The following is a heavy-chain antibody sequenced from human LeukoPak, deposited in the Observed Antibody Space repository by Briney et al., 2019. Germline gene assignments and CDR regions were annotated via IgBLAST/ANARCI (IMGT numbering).Heavy chain of an antibody. Sequence: SGTLCLTCAVSGGSISSSNWWSWVRQPPGKGLEWIGEIYHSGSTNYNPSLKSRVTISVDKSNNQFSLKLSSVTAADTAVYYCARVIAAAGTAFDPWGQGTLVTVSS. D-gene: IGHD6-13*01. J-gene: IGHJ5*02. CDR1: GGSISSSNW. CDR2: IYHSGST. V-gene: IGHV4-4*02. CDR3: ARVIAAAGTAFDP.